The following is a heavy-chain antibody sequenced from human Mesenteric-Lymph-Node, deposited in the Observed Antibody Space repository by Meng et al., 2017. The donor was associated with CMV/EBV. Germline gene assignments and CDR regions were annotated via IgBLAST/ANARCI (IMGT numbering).Heavy chain of an antibody. Sequence: GESLKISCAASGFTFRSYVMHWVRQAPGKGLEWVAIISYDGSNKYYADSVKGRFTISRDNSNNTLYLQMNSLRPEDTAIYYCARDDYNWNYGPLDYWGQGTLVTVSS. D-gene: IGHD1-7*01. V-gene: IGHV3-30-3*01. CDR1: GFTFRSYV. CDR3: ARDDYNWNYGPLDY. CDR2: ISYDGSNK. J-gene: IGHJ4*02.